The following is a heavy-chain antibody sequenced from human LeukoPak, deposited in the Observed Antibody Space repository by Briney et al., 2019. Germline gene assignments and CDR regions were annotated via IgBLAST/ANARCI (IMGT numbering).Heavy chain of an antibody. CDR2: ISGGGGTT. CDR1: GLTFSTYA. Sequence: GGSLRLSCAASGLTFSTYAMSWVRQAPGKGLEWVSAISGGGGTTYYADSVKGRFTITRDNSKNTLYLQINTLRAEDTAVYYCARSQQLGAFDIWGQGTMVTVSS. CDR3: ARSQQLGAFDI. D-gene: IGHD6-13*01. J-gene: IGHJ3*02. V-gene: IGHV3-23*01.